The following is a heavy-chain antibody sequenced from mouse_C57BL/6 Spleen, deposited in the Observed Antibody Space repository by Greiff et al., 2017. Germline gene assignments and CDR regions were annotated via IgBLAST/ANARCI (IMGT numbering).Heavy chain of an antibody. V-gene: IGHV5-17*01. CDR2: ISSGSSTI. Sequence: DVQLQESGGGLVKPGGSLKLSCAASGFTFSDYGMHWVRQAPEKGLEWVAYISSGSSTIYYADTVKGRFTISRDNAKNTLFLQMTSLRSEDTAMYYCARPYYYGGSCAMDYWGQGTSVTVSS. D-gene: IGHD1-1*01. CDR3: ARPYYYGGSCAMDY. CDR1: GFTFSDYG. J-gene: IGHJ4*01.